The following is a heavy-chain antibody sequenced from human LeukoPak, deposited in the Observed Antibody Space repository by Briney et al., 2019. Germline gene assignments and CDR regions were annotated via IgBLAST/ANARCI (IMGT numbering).Heavy chain of an antibody. J-gene: IGHJ4*02. V-gene: IGHV4-39*07. CDR3: ARGSILWGGPDY. CDR2: IYYSGST. D-gene: IGHD2-21*01. Sequence: SETLSLTCTVSGGSISSSSYYWGWIRQPPGKGLEWIGSIYYSGSTYYNPSLKSRVTISVDTSKNQFSLKLSSVTAADTAVYYCARGSILWGGPDYWGQGTLVTVSS. CDR1: GGSISSSSYY.